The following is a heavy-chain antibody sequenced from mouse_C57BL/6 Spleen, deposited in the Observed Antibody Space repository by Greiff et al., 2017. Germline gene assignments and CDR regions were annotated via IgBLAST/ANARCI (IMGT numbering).Heavy chain of an antibody. V-gene: IGHV1-69*01. J-gene: IGHJ2*01. CDR3: ARFFDY. Sequence: VQLQQPGAELVMPGASVKLSCKVSGYTFTSYWLHWVKQRPGQGLEWIGELDPSDSYTNYNQQFKGKSTLTVDKSSSTAYMQLSSLTSEDSAVYYCARFFDYSGQGTTLTVSS. CDR1: GYTFTSYW. CDR2: LDPSDSYT.